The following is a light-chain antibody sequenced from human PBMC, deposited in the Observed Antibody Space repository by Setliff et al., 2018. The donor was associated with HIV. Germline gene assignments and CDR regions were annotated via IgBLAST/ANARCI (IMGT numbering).Light chain of an antibody. CDR1: SNNIAIYNY. J-gene: IGLJ2*01. V-gene: IGLV2-14*01. Sequence: SALTQPASVSGSPGQSITISCTGTSNNIAIYNYVSWYQQHPGKAPKLMIYEVSNRPSGISNRFSGSKSGNTASLTISGLQAEDEADYYCSSYTSSSTVLFGGGTKVTVL. CDR2: EVS. CDR3: SSYTSSSTVL.